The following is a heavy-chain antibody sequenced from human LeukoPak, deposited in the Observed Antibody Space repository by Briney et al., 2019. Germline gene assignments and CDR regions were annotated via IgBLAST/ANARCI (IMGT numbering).Heavy chain of an antibody. CDR1: GFTFSSDW. CDR3: ASVPYPFKGFDP. V-gene: IGHV3-7*01. CDR2: INQDGGVK. D-gene: IGHD2-2*02. J-gene: IGHJ5*02. Sequence: GGSLRLSCAASGFTFSSDWMNWVRQAPGKGLEWVATINQDGGVKYYVDSVKGRFTISRDNAKNSLYLQMNSLRAEDTAVYYCASVPYPFKGFDPWGQGTLVTVSS.